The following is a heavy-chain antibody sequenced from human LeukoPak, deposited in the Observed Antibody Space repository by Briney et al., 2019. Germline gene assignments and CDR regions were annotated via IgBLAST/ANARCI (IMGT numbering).Heavy chain of an antibody. CDR1: GFTFNNYG. Sequence: PGGSLRLSCAAAGFTFNNYGMSWVRQAPGQGLEWVSAIRGRGGDASYADSVQGRFTISRDNSKNTLYLQMHSLRAEDTAVYHCARRGDSTGWYYSDYWGQGTLVTVSS. CDR3: ARRGDSTGWYYSDY. J-gene: IGHJ4*02. D-gene: IGHD6-19*01. V-gene: IGHV3-23*01. CDR2: IRGRGGDA.